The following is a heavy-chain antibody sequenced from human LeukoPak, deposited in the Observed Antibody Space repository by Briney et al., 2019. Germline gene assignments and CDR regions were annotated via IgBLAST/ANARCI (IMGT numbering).Heavy chain of an antibody. CDR3: ARTTEHYYDSSGYYLDY. Sequence: PGGSLRLSCAASGFTFSSYAMRWVRQAPGKGLEWVAVISYDGSNKYYADSVKGRFTISRDNSKNTLYLQMNSLRAEDTAVYYCARTTEHYYDSSGYYLDYWGQGTLVTVSS. D-gene: IGHD3-22*01. CDR1: GFTFSSYA. CDR2: ISYDGSNK. J-gene: IGHJ4*02. V-gene: IGHV3-30*04.